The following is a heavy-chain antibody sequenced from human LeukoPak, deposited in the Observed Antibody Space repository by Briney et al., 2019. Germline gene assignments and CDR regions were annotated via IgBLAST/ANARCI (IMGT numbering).Heavy chain of an antibody. J-gene: IGHJ4*02. V-gene: IGHV4-30-4*08. CDR1: GGSISSGDYY. Sequence: SETLSVNCTVSGGSISSGDYYWSWIRQPPGKGLEWIGYIYYSGSTYYNPSLKSRVTISVDTSKNQFSLKLSSVTAADTAVYYCAREAIVTMYYFDYWGQGTLVTVSS. CDR2: IYYSGST. D-gene: IGHD4-11*01. CDR3: AREAIVTMYYFDY.